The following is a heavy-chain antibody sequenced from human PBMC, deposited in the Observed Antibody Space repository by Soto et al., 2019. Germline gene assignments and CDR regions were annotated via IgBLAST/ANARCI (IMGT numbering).Heavy chain of an antibody. J-gene: IGHJ4*02. CDR2: MNRSGST. CDR1: GGSFSGYF. CDR3: ARVWGYCGGDCYSSEY. Sequence: QVQLQQWGAGLLKPSETLSLTCAVYGGSFSGYFWSWIRQPPGKGLEWIGEMNRSGSTICNPSLKSRVTRSVDTSKNQFSLKLSSVTAADTAVYYCARVWGYCGGDCYSSEYWGQGTLVTVSS. V-gene: IGHV4-34*01. D-gene: IGHD2-21*01.